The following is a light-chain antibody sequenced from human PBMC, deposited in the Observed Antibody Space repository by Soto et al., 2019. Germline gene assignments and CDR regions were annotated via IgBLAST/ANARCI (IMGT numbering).Light chain of an antibody. Sequence: IPLTQSPSSLSASVGDRVTLTCRASQDINKFLAWFQQTPGKAPKLLVYSASTLHSGVPSRFSGSGSGTDFALTLSSLQPEDFATYYCQQLKTYPYTFGQGTRLDIK. CDR1: QDINKF. V-gene: IGKV1-9*01. CDR3: QQLKTYPYT. J-gene: IGKJ2*01. CDR2: SAS.